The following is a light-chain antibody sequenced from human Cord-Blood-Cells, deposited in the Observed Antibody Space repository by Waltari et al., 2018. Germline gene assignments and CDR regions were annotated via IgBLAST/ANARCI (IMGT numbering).Light chain of an antibody. V-gene: IGKV3-15*01. J-gene: IGKJ2*01. CDR1: QSVSSN. Sequence: ELVMTHSPASAYVSPGESAPLSCRASQSVSSNLAWYQQKPGQAPRLLIYGASTRATGIPARFSGSGSGTEFTLTISSLQSEDFAVYYCQQYNNWPPYTFGQGTKLEIK. CDR3: QQYNNWPPYT. CDR2: GAS.